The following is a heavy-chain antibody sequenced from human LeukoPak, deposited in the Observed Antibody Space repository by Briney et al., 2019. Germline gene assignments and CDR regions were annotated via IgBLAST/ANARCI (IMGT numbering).Heavy chain of an antibody. V-gene: IGHV3-15*04. Sequence: DSKTDGGTTDSAAPVKGRFTISGDDSKTTLYLQMNSLKTEDTGVYYCTTWIYDILTGYNGYSGQGTLVTVSS. CDR2: DSKTDGGTT. J-gene: IGHJ4*02. CDR3: TTWIYDILTGYNGY. D-gene: IGHD3-9*01.